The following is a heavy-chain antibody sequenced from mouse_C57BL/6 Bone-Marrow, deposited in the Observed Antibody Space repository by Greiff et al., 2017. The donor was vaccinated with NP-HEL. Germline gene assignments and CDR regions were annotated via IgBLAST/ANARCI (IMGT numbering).Heavy chain of an antibody. J-gene: IGHJ2*01. V-gene: IGHV1-82*01. D-gene: IGHD6-1*01. CDR2: IYPGDGDP. CDR3: ARGESWGAFFDY. Sequence: QVQLQQSGPELVKPGASVKISCKASGYTFSTSWMNWMKQRPGKGLEWIGRIYPGDGDPHYMGNVEGKASLTADKSSNSAYMQLSSLTSEDSAVYFCARGESWGAFFDYWGQGTTLTVSS. CDR1: GYTFSTSW.